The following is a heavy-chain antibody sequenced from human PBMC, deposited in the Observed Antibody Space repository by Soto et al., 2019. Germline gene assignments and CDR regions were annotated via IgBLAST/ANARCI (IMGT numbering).Heavy chain of an antibody. J-gene: IGHJ4*02. D-gene: IGHD2-8*02. Sequence: QVQLVESGGGVVQPGRSLRLSCVASGFTFSSCAMHWVRQVPGKGLEWLAVVTHDGTLYPYADSVMGRFSISRDNSRKTLYLQMNGLSPDDTAVYYCVKDRSDTWSFDYWGQGTLVTVSS. V-gene: IGHV3-30*18. CDR1: GFTFSSCA. CDR2: VTHDGTLY. CDR3: VKDRSDTWSFDY.